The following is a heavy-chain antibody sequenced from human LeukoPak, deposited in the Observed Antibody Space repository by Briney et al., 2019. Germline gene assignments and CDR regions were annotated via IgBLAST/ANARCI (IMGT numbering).Heavy chain of an antibody. Sequence: PGESLRLSCAASGFTFSNYNMNWVRQAPGKGLEWVSSISSSNNYIYYADSVKGRFTISRDNAKNSLYLQMNSLRAEDTAVYYCARRSPNYYFDYWGQGTPVTVSS. CDR1: GFTFSNYN. CDR3: ARRSPNYYFDY. J-gene: IGHJ4*02. V-gene: IGHV3-21*01. CDR2: ISSSNNYI.